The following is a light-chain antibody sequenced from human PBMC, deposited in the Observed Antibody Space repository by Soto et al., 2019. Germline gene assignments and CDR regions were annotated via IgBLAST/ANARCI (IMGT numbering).Light chain of an antibody. Sequence: IGIYQSLGTLSVSQGERVTLSCRASQSVRNNLAWYQQKPGQRPKLLIYEASTRTTGIPARFSGSGSGTEFTLTISSLQSEDFAVYYCQQCNDWPWTFGQGTKVDI. CDR1: QSVRNN. J-gene: IGKJ1*01. CDR2: EAS. V-gene: IGKV3-15*01. CDR3: QQCNDWPWT.